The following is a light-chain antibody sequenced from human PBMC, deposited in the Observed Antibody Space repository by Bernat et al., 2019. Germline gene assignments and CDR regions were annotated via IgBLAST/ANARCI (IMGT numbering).Light chain of an antibody. J-gene: IGKJ4*01. CDR2: DAS. CDR1: QSVSST. Sequence: EIVMTQSPATLSVSPGERATLSCRASQSVSSTLAWYQQKPGQAPRLLIYDASTRATGIPARFSGSGSGTEFTHTISSLQSEDFAIYYCQQYNNWPQTFGGGTKVEIK. V-gene: IGKV3-15*01. CDR3: QQYNNWPQT.